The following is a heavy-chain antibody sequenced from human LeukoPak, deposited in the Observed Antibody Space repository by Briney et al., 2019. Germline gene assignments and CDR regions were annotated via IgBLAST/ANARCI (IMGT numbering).Heavy chain of an antibody. CDR2: NLYSMTS. CDR1: GDSVSSTSYY. Sequence: PSETLSLTCSVSGDSVSSTSYYWGWIRQSPGKGLEWIANNLYSMTSYYNPSFMSRITISVDTSNNQLSLRLTSVTAADTAVYYCARLRDARWLLEYWGQGTLVTVSS. V-gene: IGHV4-39*01. D-gene: IGHD4-23*01. J-gene: IGHJ4*02. CDR3: ARLRDARWLLEY.